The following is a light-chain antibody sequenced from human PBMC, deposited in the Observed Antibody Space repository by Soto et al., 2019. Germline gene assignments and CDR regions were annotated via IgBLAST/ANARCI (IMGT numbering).Light chain of an antibody. J-gene: IGKJ2*01. V-gene: IGKV3-15*01. CDR2: GAS. CDR1: QSVTTN. Sequence: EVVMTQSPATLSVSPGERVTFSCRASQSVTTNLAWYQHKPGQSPRLLISGASTGASGIPPRFSGSGSGTEFTLTIDRLQSADFAVYYCQQYGSSPYTFGQGTKLEIK. CDR3: QQYGSSPYT.